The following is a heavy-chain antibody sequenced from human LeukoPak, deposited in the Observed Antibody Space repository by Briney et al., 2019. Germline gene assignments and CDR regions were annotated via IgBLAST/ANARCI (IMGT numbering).Heavy chain of an antibody. J-gene: IGHJ4*02. Sequence: GGSLRLSCAASGFTFDDYAMHWVRQAPGKGLEWVSGISWNSGSIGYADSVKGRFTISRDSAKNSLYLQMNSLRADDMALYYCAKGRGYSGYDAYFDYWGQGTLVTVPS. D-gene: IGHD5-12*01. CDR1: GFTFDDYA. CDR2: ISWNSGSI. V-gene: IGHV3-9*03. CDR3: AKGRGYSGYDAYFDY.